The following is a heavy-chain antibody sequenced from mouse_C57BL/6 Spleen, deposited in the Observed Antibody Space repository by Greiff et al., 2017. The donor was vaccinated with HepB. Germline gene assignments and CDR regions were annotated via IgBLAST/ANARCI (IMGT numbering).Heavy chain of an antibody. Sequence: EVQLVESGGGLVQPGGSLKLSCAASGFTFSDYYMYWVRQTPEKRLEWVAYISNGGGSTYYPDTVKGRFTISRDNAKNTLYLQMSRLKSEDTAMYYCARQVYYDFHEVWYAMDYWGQGTSVTVSS. CDR1: GFTFSDYY. J-gene: IGHJ4*01. CDR3: ARQVYYDFHEVWYAMDY. V-gene: IGHV5-12*01. D-gene: IGHD2-4*01. CDR2: ISNGGGST.